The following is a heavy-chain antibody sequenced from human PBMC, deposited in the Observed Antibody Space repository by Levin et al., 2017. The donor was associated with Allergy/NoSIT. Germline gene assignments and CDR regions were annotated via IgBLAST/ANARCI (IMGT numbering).Heavy chain of an antibody. J-gene: IGHJ4*02. CDR1: GYTFTSYG. D-gene: IGHD6-13*01. CDR3: ARQLGYSSSWRLIGDFDY. Sequence: ASVKVSCKASGYTFTSYGISWVRQAPGQGLEWMGWISAYNGNTNYAQKLQGRVTMTTDTSTSTAYMELRSLRSDDTAVYYCARQLGYSSSWRLIGDFDYWGQGTLVTVSS. CDR2: ISAYNGNT. V-gene: IGHV1-18*01.